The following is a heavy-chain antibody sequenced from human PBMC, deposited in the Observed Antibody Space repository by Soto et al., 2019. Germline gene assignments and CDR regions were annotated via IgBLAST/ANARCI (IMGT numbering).Heavy chain of an antibody. V-gene: IGHV3-9*01. J-gene: IGHJ6*03. D-gene: IGHD1-1*01. CDR2: ISWNSGSI. CDR3: AKSTGTTSSYYYYMDV. CDR1: GFTFDDYA. Sequence: EVQLVESGGGLVQPGRSLRLSCAASGFTFDDYAMHWVRQAPGKGLEWVPGISWNSGSIGYADSVKGRFTISRDNAKNSLYLQMNSLRAEDTALYYCAKSTGTTSSYYYYMDVWGKGTTVTVSS.